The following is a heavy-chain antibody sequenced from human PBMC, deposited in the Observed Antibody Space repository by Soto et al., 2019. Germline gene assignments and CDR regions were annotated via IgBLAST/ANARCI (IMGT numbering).Heavy chain of an antibody. J-gene: IGHJ5*01. CDR2: ISSSGDYI. CDR3: ARDRNIATSGDWFDS. Sequence: AGGSLRLSCVVSGFSFRSYSMNWVRQAPGKGLEWVSSISSSGDYIYYADSVKGRFTIARDNAKNSLYLQMNSLRAEDTAVYYCARDRNIATSGDWFDSWGQGTLVTVSS. V-gene: IGHV3-21*06. CDR1: GFSFRSYS. D-gene: IGHD5-12*01.